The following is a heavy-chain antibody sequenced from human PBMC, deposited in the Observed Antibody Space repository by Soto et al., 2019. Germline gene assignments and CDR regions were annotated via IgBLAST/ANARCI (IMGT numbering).Heavy chain of an antibody. J-gene: IGHJ4*02. CDR2: ISGSGLTT. D-gene: IGHD5-12*01. V-gene: IGHV3-23*01. Sequence: EVQLLESGGGLVQPGGSLRLSCEASGFNFNSFAMRWVRQAPGKGLEWVSAISGSGLTTYYAESVKGRFSISRDNSKNTVYLQMSSLRAENTAVSYCSKENSKWPHATLLDSWGEGSLVTLSS. CDR1: GFNFNSFA. CDR3: SKENSKWPHATLLDS.